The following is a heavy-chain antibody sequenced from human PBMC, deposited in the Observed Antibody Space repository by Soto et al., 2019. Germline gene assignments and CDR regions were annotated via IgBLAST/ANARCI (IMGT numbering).Heavy chain of an antibody. J-gene: IGHJ4*02. CDR2: ISFDGSNT. V-gene: IGHV3-30*03. Sequence: QVQLVESGGGVVQPGRSLRLSCAASGFTFSSYGMHWVRQAPGKGLEWVAPISFDGSNTYYADSVKGRFTISRDNSQNTLYLQMHSLRAEDTSLYYCGAGQFFSDYWGQGTLVTVSS. D-gene: IGHD6-19*01. CDR3: GAGQFFSDY. CDR1: GFTFSSYG.